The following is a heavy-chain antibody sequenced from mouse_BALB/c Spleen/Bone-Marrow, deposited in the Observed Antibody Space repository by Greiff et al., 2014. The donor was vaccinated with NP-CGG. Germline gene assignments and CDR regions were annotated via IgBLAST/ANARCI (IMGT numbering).Heavy chain of an antibody. J-gene: IGHJ4*01. V-gene: IGHV2-9*02. CDR3: ARITTATGAMDH. CDR1: GFSLTSYG. Sequence: VKLVESGPGLVAPSQSLSISCTVSGFSLTSYGVHWVRQPPGKGLEWLGVIWADGSTNYNSALMSRLSISKDNSKSQVFLKMNSLQTDDTAMYYCARITTATGAMDHWGQGTSVTVSS. D-gene: IGHD1-2*01. CDR2: IWADGST.